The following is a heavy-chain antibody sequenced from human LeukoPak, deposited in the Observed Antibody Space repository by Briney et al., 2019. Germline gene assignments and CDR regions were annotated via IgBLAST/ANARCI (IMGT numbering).Heavy chain of an antibody. Sequence: SGGSLRLSCEVSGFTVSTYWMHWVRQGPGKGLEWVARLSSDGRSTNYADFVKGRATISRDNAKNTLFLEMSGLRADDTAVYYCARSYNYRFDCWGQGTLVVVSS. D-gene: IGHD3-22*01. J-gene: IGHJ4*02. CDR2: LSSDGRST. V-gene: IGHV3-74*01. CDR3: ARSYNYRFDC. CDR1: GFTVSTYW.